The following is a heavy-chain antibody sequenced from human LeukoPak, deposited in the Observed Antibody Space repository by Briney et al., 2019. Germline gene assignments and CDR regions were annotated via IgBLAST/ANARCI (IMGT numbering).Heavy chain of an antibody. CDR1: GFTVSSNY. CDR3: ARGGHYYDSSGYFPLFGY. CDR2: IYSGGST. J-gene: IGHJ4*02. Sequence: GGSLRLSCAASGFTVSSNYMSWVRQAPGEGLEWVSVIYSGGSTYYADSVKGRFTIYRDNSKNSLYLQMNSLRAEHTAVYYCARGGHYYDSSGYFPLFGYWGQGTLVTVSS. V-gene: IGHV3-53*01. D-gene: IGHD3-22*01.